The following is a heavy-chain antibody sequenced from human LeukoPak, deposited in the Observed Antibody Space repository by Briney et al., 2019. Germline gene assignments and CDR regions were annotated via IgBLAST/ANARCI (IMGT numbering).Heavy chain of an antibody. CDR1: GFRFSNYE. V-gene: IGHV3-48*03. CDR3: ASLWELTMA. Sequence: PGESLRLSCAASGFRFSNYEMDWVRQAPGKGLEWVSYISIGGDTRHYADSVKGRFTISRDNAKNSVYLQMNGLRAEDTAVYFCASLWELTMAWGQGTLVTVSS. J-gene: IGHJ5*02. D-gene: IGHD3-16*01. CDR2: ISIGGDTR.